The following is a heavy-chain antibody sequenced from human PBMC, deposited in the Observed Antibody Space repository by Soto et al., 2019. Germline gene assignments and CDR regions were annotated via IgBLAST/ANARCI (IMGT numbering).Heavy chain of an antibody. CDR2: ISYDGSNK. CDR3: AKSGDYCDYLGH. J-gene: IGHJ4*02. Sequence: QVQLVESGGGVVQPGRSLRLSCAASGFTFSTYGMHWDRQAPGTGLERVALISYDGSNKYYADSVKGRFTISRDNSKNTLSLQVTSMRAAVTAVYYCAKSGDYCDYLGHWGQGTLVTVSS. CDR1: GFTFSTYG. V-gene: IGHV3-30*18. D-gene: IGHD4-17*01.